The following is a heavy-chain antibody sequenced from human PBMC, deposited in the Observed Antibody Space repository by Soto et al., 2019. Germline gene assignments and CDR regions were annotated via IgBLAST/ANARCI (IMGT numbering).Heavy chain of an antibody. D-gene: IGHD3-10*02. CDR1: GGSISSYY. V-gene: IGHV4-59*01. CDR3: ASMIGDPVLSFDS. Sequence: QVQLQESGPGLVKPSETLSLTCTVSGGSISSYYWSWIRQPPGKGLEWIGFIFYSGNTSYNPSLQGPVTHSIDTSEYQFSLKLNSVTAADTAVYYCASMIGDPVLSFDSWGQGTLVAVSS. J-gene: IGHJ5*01. CDR2: IFYSGNT.